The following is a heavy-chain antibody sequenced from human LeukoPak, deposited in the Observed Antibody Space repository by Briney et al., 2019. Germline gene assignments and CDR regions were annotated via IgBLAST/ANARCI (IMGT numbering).Heavy chain of an antibody. V-gene: IGHV3-21*01. Sequence: KSGGSLRLSCGASGFTFSRHRIDWVRQAPGKGLEWVSSISSSSSYIYYADSVKGRFTISRDNAKNSLYLQMNSLRAEDTAVYYCARAYGSGNLDAFDIWGQGTMVTVSS. CDR3: ARAYGSGNLDAFDI. CDR2: ISSSSSYI. CDR1: GFTFSRHR. J-gene: IGHJ3*02. D-gene: IGHD3-10*01.